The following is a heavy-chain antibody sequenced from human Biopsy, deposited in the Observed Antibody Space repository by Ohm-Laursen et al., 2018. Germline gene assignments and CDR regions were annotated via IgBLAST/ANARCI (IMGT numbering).Heavy chain of an antibody. V-gene: IGHV3-53*01. CDR1: GFTFQDHA. CDR3: VRGRAY. CDR2: IYLDGNT. Sequence: SLRLSCAAPGFTFQDHAMHWVRHAPGRGLEWVSIIYLDGNTYYTDSVKGRFTISRDNSKNALYLQMNSLRPADTAKYYCVRGRAYWGQGTLVTVSS. J-gene: IGHJ4*02.